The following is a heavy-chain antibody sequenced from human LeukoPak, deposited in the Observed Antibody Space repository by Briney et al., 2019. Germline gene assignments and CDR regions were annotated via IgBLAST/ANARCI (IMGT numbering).Heavy chain of an antibody. J-gene: IGHJ4*02. CDR2: INHSGST. V-gene: IGHV4-34*01. D-gene: IGHD5-12*01. Sequence: SETLSLTCAVYGGSFSGYYWSWIRQPAGKGLEWIGEINHSGSTNYNPSLKSRVTISVDTSKNQFSLKLSSVTAADTAVYYCARGQRGVATIRTFDYWGQGTLVTVSS. CDR3: ARGQRGVATIRTFDY. CDR1: GGSFSGYY.